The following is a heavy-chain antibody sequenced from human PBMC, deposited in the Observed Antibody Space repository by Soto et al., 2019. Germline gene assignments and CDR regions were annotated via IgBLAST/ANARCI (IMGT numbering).Heavy chain of an antibody. V-gene: IGHV4-4*02. CDR1: GGSISSSNW. CDR2: IYHSGST. Sequence: QVQLQESGPGLVKPSGTLSLTCAVSGGSISSSNWWSWVRQPPGKGLEWIGEIYHSGSTNYNPSLKSRVPISVHQSKNPFSLKLSSVAAADTAVYYCVAPKTSFCGGDCYSGWGQGTLVTVSS. CDR3: VAPKTSFCGGDCYSG. D-gene: IGHD2-21*02. J-gene: IGHJ4*02.